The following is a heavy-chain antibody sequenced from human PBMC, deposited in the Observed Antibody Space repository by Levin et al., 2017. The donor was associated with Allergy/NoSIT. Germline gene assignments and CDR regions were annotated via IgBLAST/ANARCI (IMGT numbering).Heavy chain of an antibody. D-gene: IGHD2-15*01. Sequence: ASVKVSCKASGYTFTGYYMHWVRQAPGQGLEWMGWINPNSGGTNYAQKFQGRVTMTRDTSISTAYMELSRLRSDDTAVYYCARGGRYCSGGSCYSWDWGQGTLVTVSS. CDR3: ARGGRYCSGGSCYSWD. CDR1: GYTFTGYY. CDR2: INPNSGGT. J-gene: IGHJ4*02. V-gene: IGHV1-2*02.